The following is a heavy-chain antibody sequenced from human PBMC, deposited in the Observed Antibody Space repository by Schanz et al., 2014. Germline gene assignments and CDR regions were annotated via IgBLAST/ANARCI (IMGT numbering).Heavy chain of an antibody. CDR1: GFTFNNYG. J-gene: IGHJ6*02. CDR3: AKDIAPLAARPGYGMDV. V-gene: IGHV3-33*05. D-gene: IGHD6-13*01. CDR2: ISYHGSEK. Sequence: QVQLVESGGCVVRPGRSLRLSCAASGFTFNNYGMHWVRQAPGRGLEWVAVISYHGSEKYYADSVKGRFTISRDNSKNTLYLQMNSLRAEDTAVYYCAKDIAPLAARPGYGMDVWGQGTTVTVSS.